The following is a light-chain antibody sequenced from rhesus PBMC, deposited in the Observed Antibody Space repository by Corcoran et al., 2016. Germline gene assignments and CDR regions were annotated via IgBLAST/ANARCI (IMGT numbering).Light chain of an antibody. CDR2: WAS. CDR3: QQYYSSPLT. J-gene: IGKJ4*01. Sequence: DIVMTQSPDSLAVSLGERVTINCKSSQSLLYSSNNKNYLAWYQQKPEKAPKLFIYWASTRESGVPNRFSGSGSWTDFTLTISGLQAEDVAVYYCQQYYSSPLTFGGGTKVEIK. CDR1: QSLLYSSNNKNY. V-gene: IGKV4-1*01.